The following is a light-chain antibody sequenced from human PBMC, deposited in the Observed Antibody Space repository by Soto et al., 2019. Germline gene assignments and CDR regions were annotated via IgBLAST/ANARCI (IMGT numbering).Light chain of an antibody. CDR2: RDN. CDR1: SSDIGSNP. CDR3: SAWDDNIYGPV. Sequence: QSVLTQPPSASGTPGQRVAISCSGGSSDIGSNPVNWYLHLPGAAPKLLIYRDNQRPSELPDRFSASKSGTSAALTISGLQSEDEADNLCSAWDDNIYGPVFGGGTKVTVL. J-gene: IGLJ2*01. V-gene: IGLV1-44*01.